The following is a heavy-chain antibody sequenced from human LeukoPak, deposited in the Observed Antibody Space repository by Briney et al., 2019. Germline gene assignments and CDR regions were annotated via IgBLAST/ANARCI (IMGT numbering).Heavy chain of an antibody. V-gene: IGHV3-30*18. Sequence: GGSLRLSCAASGFTFSNYGMHWVRQAPGKGLDWVAVISYDGSNEYYADSVKGRFTISRDNSKNTLYLQMNSLRVEDTAVYYCAKDLTVTGRDVFDMWGQGTMVTVSS. CDR2: ISYDGSNE. D-gene: IGHD4-17*01. J-gene: IGHJ3*02. CDR1: GFTFSNYG. CDR3: AKDLTVTGRDVFDM.